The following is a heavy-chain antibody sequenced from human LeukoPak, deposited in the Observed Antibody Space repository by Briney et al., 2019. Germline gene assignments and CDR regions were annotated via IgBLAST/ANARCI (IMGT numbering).Heavy chain of an antibody. CDR1: GLTFSSYG. CDR3: AKDLRITMIVVVITGEFQH. J-gene: IGHJ1*01. Sequence: GGSLRLSCAASGLTFSSYGMHWVRQAPGKGLEWVAFIRYDGSNKYYADSVKGRLTISRDNSKNTLYLQMNSLRAEDTAVYYCAKDLRITMIVVVITGEFQHWGQGTLVIVSS. CDR2: IRYDGSNK. D-gene: IGHD3-22*01. V-gene: IGHV3-30*02.